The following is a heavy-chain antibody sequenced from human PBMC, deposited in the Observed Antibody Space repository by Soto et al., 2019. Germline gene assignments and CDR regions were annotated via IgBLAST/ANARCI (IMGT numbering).Heavy chain of an antibody. J-gene: IGHJ4*02. CDR1: GFTFSGSA. V-gene: IGHV3-73*01. CDR2: IRSKANSYAT. CDR3: TRGAGGPLDY. Sequence: EVQLVESGGGLVQPGGSLKLSCAASGFTFSGSAMHWVRQASGKGLEWVGRIRSKANSYATAYAASVKGRFTISRDDSKNTAYLQMNSLNTEETAVYYCTRGAGGPLDYWGQGTLVTVSS. D-gene: IGHD3-10*01.